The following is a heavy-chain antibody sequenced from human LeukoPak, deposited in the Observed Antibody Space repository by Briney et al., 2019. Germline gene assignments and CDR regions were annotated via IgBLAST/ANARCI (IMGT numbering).Heavy chain of an antibody. CDR2: VYYSGTT. J-gene: IGHJ4*02. Sequence: SETLSLTCSVSGDSISLSFYYWGWIRQPPGKALEWIGSVYYSGTTSYNPSLKSRVTISVDMSKNHFSLRLRSVTPEDTAVYYCARATYDTHGYFSYYFDYWGQGTLVTVSS. CDR3: ARATYDTHGYFSYYFDY. D-gene: IGHD3-22*01. CDR1: GDSISLSFYY. V-gene: IGHV4-39*02.